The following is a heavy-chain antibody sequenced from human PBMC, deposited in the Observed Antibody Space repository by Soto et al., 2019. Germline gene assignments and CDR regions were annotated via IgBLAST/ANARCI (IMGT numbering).Heavy chain of an antibody. J-gene: IGHJ4*02. CDR1: GGSISSSSYY. Sequence: PSETLSLTCTVFGGSISSSSYYWGWIRQPPGKGLEWIGSIYYSGSTYYNPSLKSRVTISVDTSKNQFSLKLSSVTAADTAVYYCASSIVGAKTSPVKVDYWGQGTLVTVSS. V-gene: IGHV4-39*01. CDR3: ASSIVGAKTSPVKVDY. CDR2: IYYSGST. D-gene: IGHD1-26*01.